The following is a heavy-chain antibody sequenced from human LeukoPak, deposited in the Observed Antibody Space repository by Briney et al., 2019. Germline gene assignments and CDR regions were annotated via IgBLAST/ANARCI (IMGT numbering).Heavy chain of an antibody. D-gene: IGHD3-16*02. J-gene: IGHJ4*02. Sequence: PSQTLSLTCTVSGGSISSGAYYWTWIRQHPGEGLGWIGYIYYSGSTYYNASLKSRVTISVDTSKNQFSLKLNSVTAADTAVYYCARGGVEDYVWGSYRYYFDYWGQGTLVTVSS. CDR3: ARGGVEDYVWGSYRYYFDY. V-gene: IGHV4-31*03. CDR2: IYYSGST. CDR1: GGSISSGAYY.